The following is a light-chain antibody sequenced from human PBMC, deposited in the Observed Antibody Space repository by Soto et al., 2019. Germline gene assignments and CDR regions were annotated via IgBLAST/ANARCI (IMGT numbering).Light chain of an antibody. Sequence: QSALTQPPSVSGTPGQRVSISCSGIWSNIGRNSVSWYHHLPGTAPKLLIYSNNQRPSGVTGRFSGSKSGNTASLTISGLQPEDEADYYCISCTSVNTRCVLGSGTKVTVL. CDR2: SNN. J-gene: IGLJ1*01. CDR1: WSNIGRNS. CDR3: ISCTSVNTRCV. V-gene: IGLV1-44*01.